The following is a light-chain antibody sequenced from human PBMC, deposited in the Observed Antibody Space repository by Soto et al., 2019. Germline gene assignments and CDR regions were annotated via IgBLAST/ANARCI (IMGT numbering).Light chain of an antibody. Sequence: QSALTQPAPVSGSPGQSITISCTGTSSDVGNFIYVFWFQQHPGKAPKLIISEVSNRPSGVSSRFSGSKSGNTASLTISGLQAEDEAHYYCTSYKTSSTYVFGTGTKVTVL. V-gene: IGLV2-14*01. CDR1: SSDVGNFIY. CDR3: TSYKTSSTYV. J-gene: IGLJ1*01. CDR2: EVS.